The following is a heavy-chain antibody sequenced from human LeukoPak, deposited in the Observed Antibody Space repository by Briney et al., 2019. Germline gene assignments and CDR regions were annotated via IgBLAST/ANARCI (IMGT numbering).Heavy chain of an antibody. CDR1: GFSLSTSGMC. Sequence: SGPTLVNPTQTLTLTCTFSGFSLSTSGMCVSWIRQPPGKALEWLARIDWDDDKYYSTSLKTRLTISKDTSKNQVVLTMTNMDPVDTATYYCARIRKRVGATIQPSDAFDIWGQGTMVTVSS. CDR2: IDWDDDK. CDR3: ARIRKRVGATIQPSDAFDI. J-gene: IGHJ3*02. V-gene: IGHV2-70*11. D-gene: IGHD1-26*01.